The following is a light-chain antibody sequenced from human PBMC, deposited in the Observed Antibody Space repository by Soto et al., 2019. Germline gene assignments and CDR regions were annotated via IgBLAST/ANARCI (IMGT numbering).Light chain of an antibody. V-gene: IGKV3-15*01. CDR3: QQYSNWPIT. J-gene: IGKJ5*01. CDR2: GAS. CDR1: QSVRSN. Sequence: EIVMTQSPATLSVSPGDRVTLSCRASQSVRSNSAWYQQKPGQAPRLLLYGASIRATGIPARFSGSGYGTEFTLSISSLQSEDFAVYYCQQYSNWPITFGQGTRLEIK.